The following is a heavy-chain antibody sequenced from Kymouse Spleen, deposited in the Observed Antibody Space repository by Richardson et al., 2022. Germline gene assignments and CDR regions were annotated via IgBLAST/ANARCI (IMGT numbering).Heavy chain of an antibody. J-gene: IGHJ6*02. D-gene: IGHD3-10*01. CDR1: GDSVSSNSAA. V-gene: IGHV6-1*01. Sequence: QVQLQQSGPGLVKPSQTLSLTCAISGDSVSSNSAAWNWIRQSPSRGLEWLGRTYYRSKWYNDYAVSVKSRITINPDTSKNQFSLQLNSVTPEDTAVYYCARGITMVRGVIWDSDYYYYYGMDVWGQGTTVTVSS. CDR3: ARGITMVRGVIWDSDYYYYYGMDV. CDR2: TYYRSKWYN.